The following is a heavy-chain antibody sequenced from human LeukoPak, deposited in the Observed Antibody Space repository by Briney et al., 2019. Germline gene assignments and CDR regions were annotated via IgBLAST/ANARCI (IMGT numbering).Heavy chain of an antibody. D-gene: IGHD6-13*01. V-gene: IGHV1-8*01. CDR2: MNPNSGTT. CDR3: ARGTRIAAADSYYFDY. CDR1: GYTFTSYD. J-gene: IGHJ4*02. Sequence: ASGKVSCKASGYTFTSYDINWVRQATGQGLEWMGWMNPNSGTTGYAQKFQGRVTMTRNTSISTAYMELSSLRSEDTAVYYCARGTRIAAADSYYFDYWGQGTLVTVSS.